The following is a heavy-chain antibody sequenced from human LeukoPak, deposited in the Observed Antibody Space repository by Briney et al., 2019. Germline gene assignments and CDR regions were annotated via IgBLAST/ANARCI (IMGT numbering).Heavy chain of an antibody. Sequence: SETLSLTCTVSGGSISSYYWSWIRQPPGKGLEWIGYIYTSGSTNYNPSLKSRVTISVDTSKNQFSLKLSSVTAADTAVYYCASYSGSSPYYFDYWGQGTLVTVSS. J-gene: IGHJ4*02. D-gene: IGHD1-26*01. V-gene: IGHV4-4*09. CDR2: IYTSGST. CDR3: ASYSGSSPYYFDY. CDR1: GGSISSYY.